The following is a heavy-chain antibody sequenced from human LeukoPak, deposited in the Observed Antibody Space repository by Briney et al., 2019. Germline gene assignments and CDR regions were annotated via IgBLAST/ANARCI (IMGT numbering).Heavy chain of an antibody. Sequence: SETQSLICTTSGVSISRFYWSWVRQPPGKGLEWIGNIYNGGPTFFNPSLKSRVTISVDTPKKQFSLQLASVTAADTAVYYCVQTPGWPGFDYWGQGILVTVS. J-gene: IGHJ4*02. CDR2: IYNGGPT. CDR1: GVSISRFY. CDR3: VQTPGWPGFDY. V-gene: IGHV4-4*09. D-gene: IGHD6-19*01.